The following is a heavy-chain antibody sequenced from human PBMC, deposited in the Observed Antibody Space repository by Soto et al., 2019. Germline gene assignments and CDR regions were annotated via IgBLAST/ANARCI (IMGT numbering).Heavy chain of an antibody. CDR3: ARTYYDFWSGYWRWFDP. J-gene: IGHJ5*02. V-gene: IGHV4-59*01. Sequence: SETLSLTCTVSGGSISGFYWSWIRQPPAKGLEWIGYIYYNGSTNYNPSLKSRVTISVDTSKNQFSLKLSSVTAADTAVYYCARTYYDFWSGYWRWFDPWGQGTLVTVSS. CDR1: GGSISGFY. D-gene: IGHD3-3*01. CDR2: IYYNGST.